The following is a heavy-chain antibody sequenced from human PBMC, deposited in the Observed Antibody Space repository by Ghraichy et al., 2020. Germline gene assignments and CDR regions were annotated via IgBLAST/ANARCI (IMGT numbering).Heavy chain of an antibody. CDR3: AREDYDFYGSGTYPDY. D-gene: IGHD3-10*01. Sequence: SETLSLTCTVSGDSMNNYYWSWIRQPAEKGLELIVRMFSSSGPKYNPSLKTRVTMSIDTSKNQFSLTLTSVTAADTAVYFCAREDYDFYGSGTYPDYWGQGSRVVVSS. V-gene: IGHV4-4*07. CDR1: GDSMNNYY. J-gene: IGHJ4*02. CDR2: MFSSSGP.